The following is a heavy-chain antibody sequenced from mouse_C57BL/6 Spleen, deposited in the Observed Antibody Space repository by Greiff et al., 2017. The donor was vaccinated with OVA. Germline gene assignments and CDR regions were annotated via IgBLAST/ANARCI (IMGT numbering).Heavy chain of an antibody. CDR1: GFTFSDYG. D-gene: IGHD1-1*01. V-gene: IGHV5-17*01. Sequence: EVQLMESGGGLVKPGGSLKLSCAASGFTFSDYGMHWVRQAPEQGLEWVAYISSGSSTIYYADTVKGRFTLSRDNATNTLFLQMTSLRSEDTAMYYCALYYYSGSYDYAMDYWGQGTSVTVSS. CDR2: ISSGSSTI. CDR3: ALYYYSGSYDYAMDY. J-gene: IGHJ4*01.